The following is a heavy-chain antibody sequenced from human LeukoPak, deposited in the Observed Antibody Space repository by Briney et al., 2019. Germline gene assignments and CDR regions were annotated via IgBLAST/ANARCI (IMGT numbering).Heavy chain of an antibody. CDR2: ISSSSSYI. Sequence: PGGSLRLSCAASGFTFSSYSMNWVRQAPGKGLEWVSSISSSSSYIYYADSVKGRFIISRDNAKNSLYLQMNSLRAEDTAVYYCARDVTSSSIAFDYWGQGTLVTVSS. J-gene: IGHJ4*02. CDR1: GFTFSSYS. V-gene: IGHV3-21*01. CDR3: ARDVTSSSIAFDY. D-gene: IGHD6-13*01.